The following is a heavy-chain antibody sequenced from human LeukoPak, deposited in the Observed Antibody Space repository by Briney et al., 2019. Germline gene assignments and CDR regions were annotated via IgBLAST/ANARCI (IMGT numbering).Heavy chain of an antibody. CDR1: GYTFTSYD. CDR3: ARGWISVAGTDNFDY. V-gene: IGHV1-8*03. D-gene: IGHD6-19*01. CDR2: MNPNSGNT. Sequence: ASVKVSCKASGYTFTSYDINWVRQATGQGLEWMGWMNPNSGNTGYAQKFQGRVTITRNTSISTAYMELSSLRSEDTAVYYCARGWISVAGTDNFDYWGQGTLVTVSS. J-gene: IGHJ4*02.